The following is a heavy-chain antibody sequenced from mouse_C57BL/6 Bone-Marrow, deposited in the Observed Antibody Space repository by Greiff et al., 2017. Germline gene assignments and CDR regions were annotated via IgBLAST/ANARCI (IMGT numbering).Heavy chain of an antibody. D-gene: IGHD2-4*01. J-gene: IGHJ3*01. CDR2: IWTGGGT. V-gene: IGHV2-9-1*01. Sequence: VQRVESGPGLVAPSQSLSITCTVSGFSLTSYAISWVRQPPGKGLEWLGVIWTGGGTNYNSALKSRRSISKDNSKSHVFLKMNSLQTDDAARYYCARDDYGAVAYWGQGTLVTVSA. CDR1: GFSLTSYA. CDR3: ARDDYGAVAY.